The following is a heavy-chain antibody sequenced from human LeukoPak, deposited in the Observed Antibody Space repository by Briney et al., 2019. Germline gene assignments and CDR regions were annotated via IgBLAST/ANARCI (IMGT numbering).Heavy chain of an antibody. J-gene: IGHJ2*01. CDR2: ISGSGGST. D-gene: IGHD6-19*01. CDR1: GFTFNNYA. Sequence: GGSLRLSCAASGFTFNNYAMSWVRQAPGKGLEWVSTISGSGGSTYYADSVKGRFTISRDNSKNTLYLQMNTLRAEDTAVYYCAKRAYSSGWYGRYFDLWGRGSLVTVSS. CDR3: AKRAYSSGWYGRYFDL. V-gene: IGHV3-23*01.